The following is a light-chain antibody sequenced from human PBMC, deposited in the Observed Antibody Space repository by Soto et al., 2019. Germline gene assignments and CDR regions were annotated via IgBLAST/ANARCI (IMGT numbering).Light chain of an antibody. Sequence: QSALTQPASVSGSPGQYITISCTGTSSDIGVYNYVSWYQQHPGKAPKLVICEVSNRPSGVSSRFSGSKSGNAASLTISGLRAEDEADYYCTSFTTTNIWVFGGGTKLTVL. CDR1: SSDIGVYNY. V-gene: IGLV2-14*01. CDR3: TSFTTTNIWV. CDR2: EVS. J-gene: IGLJ3*02.